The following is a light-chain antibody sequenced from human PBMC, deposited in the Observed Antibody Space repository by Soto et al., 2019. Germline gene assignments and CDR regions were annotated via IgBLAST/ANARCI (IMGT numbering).Light chain of an antibody. CDR1: QGISSA. Sequence: AIQLTQSPSSLSASVGDRVTITCRASQGISSALAWYQQKPGKAPKLLIYDASSLESGVPSRFSDSGSGTDFTLTINSRQPEDFATYYCQQFNSYPQVTFGGGTKVEIK. J-gene: IGKJ4*01. CDR2: DAS. V-gene: IGKV1-13*02. CDR3: QQFNSYPQVT.